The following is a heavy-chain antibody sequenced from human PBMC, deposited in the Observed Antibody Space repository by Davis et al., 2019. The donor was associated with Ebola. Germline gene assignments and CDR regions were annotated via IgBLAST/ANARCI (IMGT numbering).Heavy chain of an antibody. D-gene: IGHD6-13*01. CDR1: GYSFTTYW. J-gene: IGHJ4*02. CDR2: IYPGDSDT. V-gene: IGHV5-51*01. Sequence: GESLKISCKGSGYSFTTYWIAWVRQTPAKGLEWMGIIYPGDSDTRYRPSFEGQVTISVDRSISTAYLQWSSLKASDTAMYYCARQESLYGSIDYWGQGTLVTVSS. CDR3: ARQESLYGSIDY.